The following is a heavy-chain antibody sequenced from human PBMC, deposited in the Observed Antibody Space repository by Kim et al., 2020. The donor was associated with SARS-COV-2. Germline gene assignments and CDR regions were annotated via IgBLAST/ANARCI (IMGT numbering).Heavy chain of an antibody. V-gene: IGHV4-39*02. CDR1: GGSINRSSFY. CDR3: ALTLAVAGPFPFDY. Sequence: SETLSLTCAFSGGSINRSSFYWGWVRQSPGKGLEWIGRVFYSGNTFYSPSLKSRVTMSIDTSKSHISLRLTSVSAADTAIYYCALTLAVAGPFPFDYWGQGTLVTVSS. D-gene: IGHD6-19*01. J-gene: IGHJ4*02. CDR2: VFYSGNT.